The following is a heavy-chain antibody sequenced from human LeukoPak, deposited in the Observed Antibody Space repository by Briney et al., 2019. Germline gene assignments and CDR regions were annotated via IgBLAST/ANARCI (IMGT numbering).Heavy chain of an antibody. CDR3: AKGNDSSGYDY. D-gene: IGHD3-22*01. J-gene: IGHJ4*02. CDR1: GGSFSGYY. V-gene: IGHV4-34*01. Sequence: PSETLSLTCAVYGGSFSGYYWSWIRQPPGKGLEWIGEINHSGSTDYNPSLKSRVTISVDTSKNQFSLKLSSVTAADTAVYYCAKGNDSSGYDYWGQGTLVTVSS. CDR2: INHSGST.